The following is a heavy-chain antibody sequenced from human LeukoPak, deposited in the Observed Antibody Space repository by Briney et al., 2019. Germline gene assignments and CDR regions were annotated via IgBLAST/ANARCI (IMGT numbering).Heavy chain of an antibody. D-gene: IGHD4-23*01. V-gene: IGHV3-33*01. Sequence: GGSLKLSCAASGFTFSSYGMHWVRQAPGKGLEWVAVIWYDGSNKYYADSVKGRFTISRDNSKNTLYLQMNSLRAEDTAVYYCARDFETTVVKGIDYWGQGTLVTVSS. CDR1: GFTFSSYG. CDR3: ARDFETTVVKGIDY. CDR2: IWYDGSNK. J-gene: IGHJ4*02.